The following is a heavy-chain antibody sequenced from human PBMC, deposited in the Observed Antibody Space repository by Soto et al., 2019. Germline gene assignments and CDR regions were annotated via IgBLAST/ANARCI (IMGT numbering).Heavy chain of an antibody. Sequence: GTSVEVCCEASGYAFTWFYIHWVRQAPGQRLEWMGWINAGNGNTKYSQKFQGRVTFTRDTSANTAYMELSSLISEDTAVYYCARPKDYDDCLDLWGQGTLVTVSS. CDR1: GYAFTWFY. CDR3: ARPKDYDDCLDL. D-gene: IGHD3-22*01. V-gene: IGHV1-3*01. J-gene: IGHJ4*02. CDR2: INAGNGNT.